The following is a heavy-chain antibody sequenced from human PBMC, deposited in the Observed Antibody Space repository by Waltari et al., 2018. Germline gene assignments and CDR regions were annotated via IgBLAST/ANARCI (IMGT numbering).Heavy chain of an antibody. J-gene: IGHJ6*03. V-gene: IGHV3-7*01. CDR2: IKQDGSEK. D-gene: IGHD2-21*01. CDR3: AREGGYSILWSEAYDYYYIDV. CDR1: GFTFSSYW. Sequence: EVQLVESGGGLVQPGGSLRLSCAASGFTFSSYWMSWVRQAPGKGLEWVANIKQDGSEKYYVDSVKGRFTIARDNAKNSLYLQMNSLRAEDTAVYYCAREGGYSILWSEAYDYYYIDVWGKGTTVTVSS.